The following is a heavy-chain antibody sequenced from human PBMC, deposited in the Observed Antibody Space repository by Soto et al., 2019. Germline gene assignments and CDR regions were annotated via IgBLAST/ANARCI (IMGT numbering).Heavy chain of an antibody. CDR1: GGSISSGGYY. J-gene: IGHJ6*02. CDR2: IYYSGST. V-gene: IGHV4-31*03. Sequence: SETLSLTCTVSGGSISSGGYYWSWIRQHPGKGLEWIGYIYYSGSTYYNPSLKSRVTISVDTSKNQFSLKLSSVTAADTAVYYCARDGLGGNSPGMDVWRPGTTGNVS. CDR3: ARDGLGGNSPGMDV. D-gene: IGHD2-21*02.